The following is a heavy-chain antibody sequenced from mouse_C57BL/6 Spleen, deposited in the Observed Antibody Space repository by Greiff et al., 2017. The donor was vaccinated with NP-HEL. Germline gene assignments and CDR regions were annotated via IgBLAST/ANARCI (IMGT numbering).Heavy chain of an antibody. V-gene: IGHV5-17*01. CDR1: GFTFSDYG. J-gene: IGHJ4*01. CDR3: ASPLLLRSYAMDY. D-gene: IGHD1-1*01. CDR2: ISSGSSTI. Sequence: EVMLVESGGGLVKPGGSLKLSCAASGFTFSDYGMHWVRQAPEKGLEWVAYISSGSSTIYYADTVKGRFTISRDNAKNTLFLQMTSLRSEDTAMYYCASPLLLRSYAMDYWGQGTSVTVSS.